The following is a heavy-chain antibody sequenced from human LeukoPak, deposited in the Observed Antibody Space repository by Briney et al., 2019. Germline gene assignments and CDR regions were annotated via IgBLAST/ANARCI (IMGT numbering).Heavy chain of an antibody. CDR3: ARGGIAAAGIHYYYYYYMDV. V-gene: IGHV4-34*01. Sequence: SETLPLTCAVYGGSFSGYYWSWIRQPPGKGLEWIGEINHSGSTNYNPSLKSRVTISVDTSKNQFSLKLSSVTAADTAVYYCARGGIAAAGIHYYYYYYMDVWGKGTTVTVSS. CDR1: GGSFSGYY. CDR2: INHSGST. J-gene: IGHJ6*03. D-gene: IGHD6-13*01.